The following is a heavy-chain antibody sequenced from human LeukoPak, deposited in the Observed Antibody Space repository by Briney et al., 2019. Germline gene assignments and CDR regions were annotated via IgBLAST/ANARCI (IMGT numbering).Heavy chain of an antibody. V-gene: IGHV3-21*04. CDR3: AKLRVAGAGFDY. Sequence: PGGSLRLSCAASGFTFSSYNMNWVRQAPGKGLEWVSSISSSSSYIYYADSVKGRFTISRDNAKNSLYLQMNSLRAEDTALYYCAKLRVAGAGFDYWGQGTLVTVSS. D-gene: IGHD6-19*01. J-gene: IGHJ4*02. CDR1: GFTFSSYN. CDR2: ISSSSSYI.